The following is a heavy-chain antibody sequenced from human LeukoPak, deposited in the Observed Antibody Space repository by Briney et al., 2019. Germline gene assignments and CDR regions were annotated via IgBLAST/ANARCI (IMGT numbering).Heavy chain of an antibody. CDR2: SSSSDDGK. J-gene: IGHJ4*01. CDR1: GLSLNNYA. Sequence: GGSLRLSCTASGLSLNNYAMSWVSQVPGKGLEWVSASSSSDDGKWYAESVRGRFTISRDTSKNTVYLQMNSLRVEDAGVYYCAKAPVTSCRGAFCYPFDYWGHGTLVTVSS. V-gene: IGHV3-23*01. D-gene: IGHD2-21*01. CDR3: AKAPVTSCRGAFCYPFDY.